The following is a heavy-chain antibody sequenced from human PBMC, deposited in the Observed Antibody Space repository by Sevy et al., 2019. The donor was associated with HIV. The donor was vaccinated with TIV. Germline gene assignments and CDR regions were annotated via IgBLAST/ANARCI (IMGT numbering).Heavy chain of an antibody. V-gene: IGHV3-11*06. CDR3: ARGLVGANLGTDY. D-gene: IGHD1-26*01. CDR1: GFTFSDYY. CDR2: ISFSSNYT. Sequence: GGSLRLSCSASGFTFSDYYMNWIRQAPGKGLEWISYISFSSNYTMNADSVTGRFTISRDNAKNSLYLQMNSLRAEDTAVYYCARGLVGANLGTDYWGQGSLVTVSS. J-gene: IGHJ4*02.